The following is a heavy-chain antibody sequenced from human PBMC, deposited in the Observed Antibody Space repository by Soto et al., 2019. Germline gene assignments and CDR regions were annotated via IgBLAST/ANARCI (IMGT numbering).Heavy chain of an antibody. CDR3: ARGGMNDILTGYPYNWFDP. Sequence: SSETLSLTCAVYGGSFSGYYWSWIRQPPGKGLEWIGEINHSGSTNYNPSLKSRVTVSVDTSKNQFSLKLSSVTAADTAVYYCARGGMNDILTGYPYNWFDPWGQGTLVTVSS. V-gene: IGHV4-34*01. D-gene: IGHD3-9*01. J-gene: IGHJ5*02. CDR1: GGSFSGYY. CDR2: INHSGST.